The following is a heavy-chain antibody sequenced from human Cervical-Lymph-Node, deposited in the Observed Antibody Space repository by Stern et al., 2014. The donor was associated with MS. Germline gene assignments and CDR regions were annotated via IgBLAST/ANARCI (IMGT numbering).Heavy chain of an antibody. CDR1: GFALSSHW. D-gene: IGHD4-17*01. V-gene: IGHV3-7*01. Sequence: EVQLEESGGGLVQPGGSLRLSCAASGFALSSHWMSWVRQAPGKGLEWVANIKHDGSELHYMDSVKGRCTISRDNAKNLVFLQMNSLRAEDTAVYYCASGSFYGDPHDYGGQGTLVTVSS. J-gene: IGHJ4*02. CDR3: ASGSFYGDPHDY. CDR2: IKHDGSEL.